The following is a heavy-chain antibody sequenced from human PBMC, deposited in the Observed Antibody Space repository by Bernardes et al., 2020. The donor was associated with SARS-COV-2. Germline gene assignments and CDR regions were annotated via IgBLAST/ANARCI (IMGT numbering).Heavy chain of an antibody. CDR2: MNPNSGNT. V-gene: IGHV1-8*01. CDR3: ARRGSGYKNYGMDV. CDR1: GYTFTSYD. D-gene: IGHD5-12*01. J-gene: IGHJ6*02. Sequence: ASMKVSCKASGYTFTSYDINWVRQATGQGLEWMGWMNPNSGNTGYAQKFQGRVTMTRNTSISTAYMELSSLRSEDTAVYYCARRGSGYKNYGMDVWGQGTTVTVSS.